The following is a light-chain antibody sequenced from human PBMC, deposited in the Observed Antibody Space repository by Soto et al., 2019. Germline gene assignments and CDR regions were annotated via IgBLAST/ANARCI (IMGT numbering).Light chain of an antibody. J-gene: IGLJ2*01. V-gene: IGLV2-14*01. CDR3: SSYTSSNTLV. CDR2: EVS. Sequence: QSALTQPASVSGSPGQSITISCTGTSSDVGAYNYVSWYQQHPRKAPKLMIFEVSDRPSGVSNRFSGSKSGNTASLTISGLQAEDEADYYCSSYTSSNTLVFGGGTKLTVL. CDR1: SSDVGAYNY.